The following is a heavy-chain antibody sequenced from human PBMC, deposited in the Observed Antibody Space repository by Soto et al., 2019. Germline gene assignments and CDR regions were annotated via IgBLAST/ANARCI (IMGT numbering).Heavy chain of an antibody. J-gene: IGHJ5*02. Sequence: QVQLVQSGAEVKKPGASVKVSCKASGYTFTSYAMHWVRQAPGQGLEWMGGIIPIFGTANYAQKFQGRVTITADESTSTAYMELSSLRSEDTAVYYCARIVVVVADSLWFDPWGQGTLVTVSS. CDR1: GYTFTSYA. V-gene: IGHV1-69*13. D-gene: IGHD2-15*01. CDR3: ARIVVVVADSLWFDP. CDR2: IIPIFGTA.